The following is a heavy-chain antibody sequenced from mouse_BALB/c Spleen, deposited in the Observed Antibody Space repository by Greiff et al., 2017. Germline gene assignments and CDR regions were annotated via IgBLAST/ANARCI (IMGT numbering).Heavy chain of an antibody. Sequence: VKLQESGPGLVAPSQSLSITCTVSGFSLTGYGINWVRQPPGKGLEWLGMIWGDGSTDYNSALKSRLSISKDNSKSQVFLKMNSLQTDDTARYYCARVYYGNYVGFAYWGQGTLVTVSA. V-gene: IGHV2-6-7*01. J-gene: IGHJ3*01. CDR3: ARVYYGNYVGFAY. D-gene: IGHD2-1*01. CDR2: IWGDGST. CDR1: GFSLTGYG.